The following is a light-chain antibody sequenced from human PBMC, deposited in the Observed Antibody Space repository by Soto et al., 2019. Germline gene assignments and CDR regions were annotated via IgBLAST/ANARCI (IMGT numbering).Light chain of an antibody. J-gene: IGLJ1*01. CDR1: GSDVGGYNY. V-gene: IGLV2-11*01. CDR2: DVS. Sequence: QSALTQPRSVSGSPGQSVTISCTGTGSDVGGYNYVSWYQQHPGKAPKLMIYDVSKRPSGVPDRFSGSKSGNTASLTISGLQAEDEADYYCCSYAGSYVFGTGTKLTVL. CDR3: CSYAGSYV.